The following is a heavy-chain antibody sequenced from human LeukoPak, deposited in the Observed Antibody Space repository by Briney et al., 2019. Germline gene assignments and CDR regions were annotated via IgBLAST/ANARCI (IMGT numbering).Heavy chain of an antibody. CDR2: IYDSGST. D-gene: IGHD3-22*01. CDR3: ARDYGVGGYYFDS. J-gene: IGHJ4*02. CDR1: GASISTYY. V-gene: IGHV4-59*01. Sequence: SETLSLTCTVSGASISTYYWSWIRQPPGKGLEWIGYIYDSGSTNYNPSLKSRVTISSDMSKNQFSLKVSSVTAADTAIYYCARDYGVGGYYFDSWGQGTLVTVSP.